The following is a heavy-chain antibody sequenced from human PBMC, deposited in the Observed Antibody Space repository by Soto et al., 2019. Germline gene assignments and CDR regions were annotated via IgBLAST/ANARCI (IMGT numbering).Heavy chain of an antibody. CDR3: AGPRGIAAARSGGRLVWYFDL. J-gene: IGHJ2*01. D-gene: IGHD6-13*01. CDR1: GGSISSSSYY. V-gene: IGHV4-39*01. Sequence: QLQLQESGPGLVKPSETLSLTCTVSGGSISSSSYYWGWIRQPPGKGLEWIGSIYYSGSTYYNPSLKSRVTISVDTSKNQFSLKLSSVTVAESAVYYCAGPRGIAAARSGGRLVWYFDLWGRGTLVTVSS. CDR2: IYYSGST.